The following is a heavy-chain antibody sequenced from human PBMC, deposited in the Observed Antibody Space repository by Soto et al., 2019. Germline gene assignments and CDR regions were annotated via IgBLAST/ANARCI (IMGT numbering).Heavy chain of an antibody. CDR1: GYPVTAYY. V-gene: IGHV1-2*02. CDR3: ARGGGVGVAGSAAFDM. CDR2: INPATGAA. J-gene: IGHJ3*02. Sequence: QLHLVQSGAVVKKPGASVTVSCSASGYPVTAYYMHWVRQAPGRGLEWMGGINPATGAAKYTQTFQGRVTMTRDTSTRTVFMELSGLTSEEPAVFYCARGGGVGVAGSAAFDMWGQGTLVTVSS. D-gene: IGHD3-3*01.